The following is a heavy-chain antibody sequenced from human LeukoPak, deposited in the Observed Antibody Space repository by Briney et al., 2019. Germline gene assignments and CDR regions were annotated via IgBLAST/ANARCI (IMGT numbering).Heavy chain of an antibody. CDR2: IVGGGAST. V-gene: IGHV3-23*01. Sequence: GGSLSLSCAASGFTFSSYAMSWVRQAAGKGLAWVSAIVGGGASTYYADSVKGRFTLSRDNSKNTLYLQMNSLRAEDTAVYYCAKDRRNTYGYSFDYWGQGTLVTVSS. J-gene: IGHJ4*02. CDR3: AKDRRNTYGYSFDY. CDR1: GFTFSSYA. D-gene: IGHD5-18*01.